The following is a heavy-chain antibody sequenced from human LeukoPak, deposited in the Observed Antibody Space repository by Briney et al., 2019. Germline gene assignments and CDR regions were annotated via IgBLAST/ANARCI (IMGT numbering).Heavy chain of an antibody. D-gene: IGHD6-13*01. CDR2: ISGTADNNDNT. J-gene: IGHJ4*02. CDR1: GFTFSSYA. Sequence: QTGGSLRLSCAASGFTFSSYAMSWVRQAPGKGLEWVSAISGTADNNDNTYYADSVKGLFTISRDNSKNTLYLQMSSLRAEDAAVYYCAKSGSTSWYLDYWGQGTLVTVSS. V-gene: IGHV3-23*01. CDR3: AKSGSTSWYLDY.